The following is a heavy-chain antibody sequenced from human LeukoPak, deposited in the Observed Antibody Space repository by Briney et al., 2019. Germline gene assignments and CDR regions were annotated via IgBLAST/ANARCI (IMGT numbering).Heavy chain of an antibody. CDR3: ARGALGFDY. J-gene: IGHJ4*02. V-gene: IGHV3-13*04. CDR2: IGTAGDT. Sequence: GGSLRLSCEASGYIFSSYDIQWVRQATGKGLEWVSFIGTAGDTYYAGSVKGRFTLSRENAKKSSYLQMNNLGAGDTAVYYCARGALGFDYWGQGTLVTVSS. CDR1: GYIFSSYD.